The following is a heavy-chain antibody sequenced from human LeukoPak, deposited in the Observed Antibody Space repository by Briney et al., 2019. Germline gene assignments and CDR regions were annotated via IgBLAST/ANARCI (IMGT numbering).Heavy chain of an antibody. CDR1: GVSISSYY. CDR2: IYYSGST. V-gene: IGHV4-59*01. Sequence: SETLSLTCTVSGVSISSYYWSWVRQPPGKGLEWLGYIYYSGSTNYNPSLKSRVTISVDTSKNQFSLKLSSVTAADTAVYYCASYSSGWSVNTFDYWGQGTLVTVSS. D-gene: IGHD6-19*01. J-gene: IGHJ4*02. CDR3: ASYSSGWSVNTFDY.